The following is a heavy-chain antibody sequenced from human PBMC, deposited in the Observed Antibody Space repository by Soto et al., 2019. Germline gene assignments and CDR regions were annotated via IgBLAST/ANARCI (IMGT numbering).Heavy chain of an antibody. V-gene: IGHV3-23*01. Sequence: EVQLLESGGGLVHPGGSLRLSCAASGFIFSRNTMSWVRQAPGKGPEWVAGIGGSGGSTYYADSVKGRFTISRDNSKNTLYLQVHILRAEDTAVYYCAKGKSTSGWLLDYWGQGTLVTVSS. D-gene: IGHD6-19*01. CDR2: IGGSGGST. CDR3: AKGKSTSGWLLDY. J-gene: IGHJ4*02. CDR1: GFIFSRNT.